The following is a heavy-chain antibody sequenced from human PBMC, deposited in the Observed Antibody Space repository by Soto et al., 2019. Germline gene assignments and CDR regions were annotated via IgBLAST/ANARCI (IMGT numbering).Heavy chain of an antibody. CDR1: GFTIGAYG. Sequence: GGSLRLSCAASGFTIGAYGFHWVRQAPGKALEYISAISSYGGSIYYANSVKGRFTISRDNSKNTLYLQMNSLRAEDTAVYYCARGIIPDSSSWYHFDYWGQGTLVTVSS. D-gene: IGHD6-13*01. CDR3: ARGIIPDSSSWYHFDY. V-gene: IGHV3-64*01. J-gene: IGHJ4*02. CDR2: ISSYGGSI.